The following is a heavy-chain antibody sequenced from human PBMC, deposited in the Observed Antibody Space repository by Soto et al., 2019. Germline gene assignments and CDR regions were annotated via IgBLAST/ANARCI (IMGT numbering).Heavy chain of an antibody. V-gene: IGHV3-64*01. CDR1: GFTFSSYA. CDR2: ISSNGGST. D-gene: IGHD2-2*01. Sequence: GGSLRLSCAASGFTFSSYAMHWVRQAPGKGLEYVSAISSNGGSTYYANSVKGRFTISRDNSKNTLYLQIGSLRAEDMAVYYCARLGRAVVPAAMPDYWGQGTLVTVSS. CDR3: ARLGRAVVPAAMPDY. J-gene: IGHJ4*02.